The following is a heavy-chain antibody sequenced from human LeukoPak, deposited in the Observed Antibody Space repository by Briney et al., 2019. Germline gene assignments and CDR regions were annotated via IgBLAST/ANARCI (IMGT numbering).Heavy chain of an antibody. Sequence: PGGSLRLSCATSRFIFSSYWMTWVRRTPGKGLEWVASINQDGSDKYYVDSVKGRFTISRDNAKKSLYLEMSSLRAEDTAVYYCAKGRTEYAYTSDALDVWGHGTMITVSS. V-gene: IGHV3-7*01. CDR1: RFIFSSYW. CDR3: AKGRTEYAYTSDALDV. D-gene: IGHD2-2*02. J-gene: IGHJ3*01. CDR2: INQDGSDK.